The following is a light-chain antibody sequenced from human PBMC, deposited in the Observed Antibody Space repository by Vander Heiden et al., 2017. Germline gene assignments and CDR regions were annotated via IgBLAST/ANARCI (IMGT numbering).Light chain of an antibody. Sequence: ESVFTQSPRTLPLSAAARATLSCRASKGVRSSYLPWSQQKPGQAPRLPIYGASSRATGIPDRFSGSGSGTAFTLTISRLKPKDFAVYYCQQEGSKRVTFGHGTKVDIK. J-gene: IGKJ3*01. V-gene: IGKV3-20*01. CDR2: GAS. CDR3: QQEGSKRVT. CDR1: KGVRSSY.